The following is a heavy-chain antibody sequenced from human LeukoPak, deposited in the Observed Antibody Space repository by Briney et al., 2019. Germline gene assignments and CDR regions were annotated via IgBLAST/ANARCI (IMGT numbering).Heavy chain of an antibody. J-gene: IGHJ6*03. Sequence: SETLSLTCAVYGGSFSGYYWSWIRQPPGKGLEWIGENNHSGSTNYNPSLKSRVTISVDTSKNQFSLKLSSVTAADTAVYYCARRFRGWYYYMDVWGKGTTVTVSS. CDR2: NNHSGST. CDR1: GGSFSGYY. CDR3: ARRFRGWYYYMDV. V-gene: IGHV4-34*01. D-gene: IGHD3-10*01.